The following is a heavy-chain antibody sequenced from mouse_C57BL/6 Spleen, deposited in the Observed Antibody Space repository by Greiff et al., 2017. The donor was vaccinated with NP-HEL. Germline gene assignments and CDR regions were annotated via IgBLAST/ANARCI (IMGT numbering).Heavy chain of an antibody. V-gene: IGHV5-4*03. Sequence: EVKVEESGGGLVKPGGSLKLSCAASGFTFSSYAMSWVRQTPEKRLEWVATISDGGSYTYYPDNVKGRFTISRDNAKNNLYLQISHLKSEDTAMYYCARNPGSSFYRYFDVWGTGTTVTGSS. CDR2: ISDGGSYT. CDR3: ARNPGSSFYRYFDV. CDR1: GFTFSSYA. J-gene: IGHJ1*03. D-gene: IGHD1-1*01.